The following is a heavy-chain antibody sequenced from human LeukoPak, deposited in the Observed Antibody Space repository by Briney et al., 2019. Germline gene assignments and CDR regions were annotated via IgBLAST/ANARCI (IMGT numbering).Heavy chain of an antibody. D-gene: IGHD6-13*01. CDR3: ASNSRQQLVPQDY. CDR2: IYSGGST. Sequence: GGSLRLSCAASGFTVCSNYMSWVRQAPGKGLEWVSVIYSGGSTYYADSVKGRFTISRDNSKNTLYLQMNSLRAEDTAVYYCASNSRQQLVPQDYWGQGTLVTVSS. CDR1: GFTVCSNY. J-gene: IGHJ4*02. V-gene: IGHV3-53*01.